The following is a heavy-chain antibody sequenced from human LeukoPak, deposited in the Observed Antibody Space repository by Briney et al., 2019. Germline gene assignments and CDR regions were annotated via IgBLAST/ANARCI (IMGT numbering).Heavy chain of an antibody. D-gene: IGHD2-21*01. CDR1: GFTFSSYS. CDR3: ARDTKYCGGDCPTDAFDI. Sequence: GGSLRFSCAASGFTFSSYSMNWVRQAPGKGLEWVSYISSSSSTIYYADSVKGRFTISRDNAKNSLYLQMNSLRAEDTAVYYCARDTKYCGGDCPTDAFDIWGQGTMVTVSS. CDR2: ISSSSSTI. V-gene: IGHV3-48*01. J-gene: IGHJ3*02.